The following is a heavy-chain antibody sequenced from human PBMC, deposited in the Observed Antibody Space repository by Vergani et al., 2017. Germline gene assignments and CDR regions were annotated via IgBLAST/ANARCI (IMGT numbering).Heavy chain of an antibody. Sequence: QVQLVESGGGVVQPGGSLRLSCAASGFTFNSYGMPWVRQAPGKGLEWVASIRSDESRRYYGDSMEGPFTISRDNSKTTLYLQMKSLRPEDTAVYYCAKEGGGYCSGGTCYPEYWGQGTLVIVSS. CDR3: AKEGGGYCSGGTCYPEY. J-gene: IGHJ4*02. D-gene: IGHD2-15*01. CDR1: GFTFNSYG. CDR2: IRSDESRR. V-gene: IGHV3-30*02.